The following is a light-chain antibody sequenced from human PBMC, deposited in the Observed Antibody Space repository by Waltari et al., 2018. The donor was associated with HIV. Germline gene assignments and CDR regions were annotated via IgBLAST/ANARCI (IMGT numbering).Light chain of an antibody. J-gene: IGKJ2*01. CDR2: RIS. Sequence: GVTQTPPSPPVPPGPPASLPFRSSQSLVNSDGNTYLSWLQQRPGQPPRLLIYRISNRFSGVPDRFSGSGAGTDFTLKISRVEAEDVGVYYCMQVTQFPYTFGQGTKLEIK. CDR3: MQVTQFPYT. CDR1: QSLVNSDGNTY. V-gene: IGKV2-24*01.